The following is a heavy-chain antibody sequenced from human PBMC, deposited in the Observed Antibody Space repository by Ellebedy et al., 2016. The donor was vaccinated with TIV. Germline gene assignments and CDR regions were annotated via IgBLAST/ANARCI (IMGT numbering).Heavy chain of an antibody. Sequence: ASVKVSCXASGYTFTSYAMHWVRQAPGQRLEWMGWINAGNGNTKYSQKFQGRVTITRDTSASTAYMELSSLRSEDTAVYYCARGLYSSGWDYYYYGMDVWGQGTTVTVSS. CDR2: INAGNGNT. J-gene: IGHJ6*02. V-gene: IGHV1-3*01. CDR3: ARGLYSSGWDYYYYGMDV. D-gene: IGHD6-19*01. CDR1: GYTFTSYA.